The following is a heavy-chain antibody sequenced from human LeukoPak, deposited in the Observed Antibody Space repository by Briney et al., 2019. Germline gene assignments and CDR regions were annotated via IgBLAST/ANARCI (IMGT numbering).Heavy chain of an antibody. J-gene: IGHJ4*02. CDR1: GGSITSYY. CDR3: ARGERMTTVTFDY. Sequence: PSETLSLTCTVSGGSITSYYWSWIRQPAGKGLEWIGRIYTTGSTYYNHFLKSRVTMAVDTSKNQFSLKLSSVTAADTAVYYCARGERMTTVTFDYWGQGTLVTVSS. D-gene: IGHD4-17*01. V-gene: IGHV4-4*07. CDR2: IYTTGST.